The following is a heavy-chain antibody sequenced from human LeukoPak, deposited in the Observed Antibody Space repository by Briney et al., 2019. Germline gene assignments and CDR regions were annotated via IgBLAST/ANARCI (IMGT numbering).Heavy chain of an antibody. V-gene: IGHV3-74*01. D-gene: IGHD6-13*01. J-gene: IGHJ5*02. CDR2: INTDGSNT. Sequence: GALRLSCAASGFTFSTYYMHWVRQAPGKGLVWVSHINTDGSNTRYADSVKGRFTISRDNAKNTLYLQMNSLRAEDTAVYYCARESGIAAALDLWGQGTLVTVSS. CDR1: GFTFSTYY. CDR3: ARESGIAAALDL.